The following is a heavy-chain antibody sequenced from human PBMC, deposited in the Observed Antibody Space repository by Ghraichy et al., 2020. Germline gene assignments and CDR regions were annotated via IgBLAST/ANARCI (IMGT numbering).Heavy chain of an antibody. CDR1: GLMFSPNS. CDR3: SRGGGAGTPVLYHMDV. Sequence: GESLRLSCVASGLMFSPNSMNWVRQAPGKGLEWVASISSSTRYIYYADSVKGRFTISRDNAQNSLYLQMNSLRAEDTAVYYCSRGGGAGTPVLYHMDVWGRGTTGTVSS. J-gene: IGHJ6*02. CDR2: ISSSTRYI. D-gene: IGHD6-19*01. V-gene: IGHV3-21*01.